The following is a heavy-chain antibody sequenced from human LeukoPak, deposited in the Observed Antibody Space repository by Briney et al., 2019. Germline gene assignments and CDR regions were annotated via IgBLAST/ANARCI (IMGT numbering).Heavy chain of an antibody. CDR3: AKDQTSGWYFDY. V-gene: IGHV3-23*01. CDR2: ISGSGGSP. D-gene: IGHD6-19*01. J-gene: IGHJ4*02. CDR1: GFTFSSYA. Sequence: GGSLRLSCAASGFTFSSYAMSWVRQAPGKGLEWVSTISGSGGSPYYADSVKGRFTISRDNSKNRLYLQMNSLRAEDTAVYYCAKDQTSGWYFDYWGQGTLVSVPS.